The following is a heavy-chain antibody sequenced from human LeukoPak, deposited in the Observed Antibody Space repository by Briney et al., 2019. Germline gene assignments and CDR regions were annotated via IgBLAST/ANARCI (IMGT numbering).Heavy chain of an antibody. J-gene: IGHJ4*02. CDR3: ARHGDYSSGWPDYYFDY. Sequence: SETLSLTCTVSGGSISSYYWSWIRQPPGKGLEWIGSIYYSGSTYYNPSLKSRVTISVDTSKNQFSLKLSSVTAADTAVYYCARHGDYSSGWPDYYFDYWGQGTLVTVSS. CDR1: GGSISSYY. V-gene: IGHV4-59*05. D-gene: IGHD6-19*01. CDR2: IYYSGST.